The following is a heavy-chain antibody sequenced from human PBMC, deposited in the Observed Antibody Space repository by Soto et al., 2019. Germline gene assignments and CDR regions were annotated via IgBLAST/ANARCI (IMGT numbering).Heavy chain of an antibody. D-gene: IGHD3-9*01. CDR3: ARAGADLTRFCAD. CDR2: ISGRSGST. J-gene: IGHJ4*02. Sequence: ASVKVSCKASGYSFITYGISWVRQAPGQGLEWMGWISGRSGSTNYAQQFQGRVTLTTDTSTSTAYMELGSLTSDDTAVYFCARAGADLTRFCADWGQGTPVTVSS. V-gene: IGHV1-18*01. CDR1: GYSFITYG.